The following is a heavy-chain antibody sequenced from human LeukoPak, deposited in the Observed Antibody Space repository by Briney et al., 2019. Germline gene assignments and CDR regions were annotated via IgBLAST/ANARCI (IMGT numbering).Heavy chain of an antibody. J-gene: IGHJ4*02. V-gene: IGHV3-48*03. CDR3: ARKKTRGLDY. Sequence: GGSLRLSCAVSGFTFSIFEMNWVRQAPGKGLEWVSYISDSGSAIYYADSVNGRLTIYSENAKNSLYLQMNSLRVDDTATYYCARKKTRGLDYWGQGTLVTVSS. CDR1: GFTFSIFE. CDR2: ISDSGSAI. D-gene: IGHD3-10*01.